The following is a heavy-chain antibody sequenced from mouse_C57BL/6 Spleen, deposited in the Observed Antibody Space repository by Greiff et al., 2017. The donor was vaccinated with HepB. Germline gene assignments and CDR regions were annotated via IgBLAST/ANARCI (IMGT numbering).Heavy chain of an antibody. CDR3: ARGDYYSNYKFAY. CDR1: GYSITSGYD. V-gene: IGHV3-1*01. CDR2: ISYSGST. D-gene: IGHD2-5*01. Sequence: EVKLVESGPGMVKPSQSLSLTCTVTGYSITSGYDWHWIRHFPGNKLEWMGYISYSGSTNYNPSLKSRISITHDTSKNHFFLKLNSVTTEDTATYYCARGDYYSNYKFAYWGQGTLVTVSA. J-gene: IGHJ3*01.